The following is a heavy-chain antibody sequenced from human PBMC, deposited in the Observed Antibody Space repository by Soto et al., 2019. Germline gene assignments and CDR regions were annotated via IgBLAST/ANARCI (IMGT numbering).Heavy chain of an antibody. D-gene: IGHD1-7*01. Sequence: QVQLVQSGAEVKKPGASVKVSCKASGYTFTSYGISWVRQAPGQGLEWMGWISAYNGNTNYAQKLQGRVTMTTDTSTSTAYVGLRSLRSDDTAVYYCARDEGYKWNYGGSWFDPWGQGTLVTVSS. J-gene: IGHJ5*02. CDR1: GYTFTSYG. CDR3: ARDEGYKWNYGGSWFDP. CDR2: ISAYNGNT. V-gene: IGHV1-18*01.